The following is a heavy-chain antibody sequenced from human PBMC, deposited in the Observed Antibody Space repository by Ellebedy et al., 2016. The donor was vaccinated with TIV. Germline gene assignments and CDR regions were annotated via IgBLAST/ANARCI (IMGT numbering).Heavy chain of an antibody. V-gene: IGHV1-69*13. CDR3: ARRGDYSENGFTT. J-gene: IGHJ5*02. Sequence: SVKVSCKASGGTLSTYALHWVRQAPGQGLEWMGGIIPVFGTENYVQKFQGRVTFTADESTSTVYMEVRTLRSEDTAVYYCARRGDYSENGFTTWGQGTLVTVSS. D-gene: IGHD2-15*01. CDR2: IIPVFGTE. CDR1: GGTLSTYA.